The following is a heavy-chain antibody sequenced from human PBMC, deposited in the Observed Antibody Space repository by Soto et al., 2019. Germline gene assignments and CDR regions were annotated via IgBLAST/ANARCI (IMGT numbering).Heavy chain of an antibody. Sequence: SETLSLTCTVSGGSISSYYWSWIRQPPGKGLEWIGYIYYSGSTNYNPSLKSRVSISVDTSKNQFSLKLGSVTAADTAVYYCARGRWLQLVRYNWFDPWGQGTLVTVSS. CDR3: ARGRWLQLVRYNWFDP. CDR1: GGSISSYY. CDR2: IYYSGST. J-gene: IGHJ5*02. V-gene: IGHV4-59*01. D-gene: IGHD5-12*01.